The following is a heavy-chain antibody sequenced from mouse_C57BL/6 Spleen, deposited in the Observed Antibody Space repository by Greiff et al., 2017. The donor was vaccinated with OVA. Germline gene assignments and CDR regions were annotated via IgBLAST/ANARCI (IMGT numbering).Heavy chain of an antibody. J-gene: IGHJ4*01. V-gene: IGHV5-17*01. D-gene: IGHD4-1*01. CDR3: ARQGGTGAMDY. CDR1: GFTFSDYG. CDR2: ISSGSSTI. Sequence: EVQRVESGGGLVKPGGSLKLSCAASGFTFSDYGMHWVRQAPEKGLEWVAYISSGSSTIYYADTVKGRFTISRDNAKNTLFLQMTSLRSEDTAMYYCARQGGTGAMDYWGQGTSVTVSS.